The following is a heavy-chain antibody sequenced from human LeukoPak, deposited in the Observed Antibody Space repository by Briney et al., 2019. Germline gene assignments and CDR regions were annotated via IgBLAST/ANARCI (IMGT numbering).Heavy chain of an antibody. CDR2: IGSDASLT. V-gene: IGHV3-30*04. CDR3: ARDYRRYYYDSSGSSAPGD. D-gene: IGHD3-22*01. Sequence: GRSLRLSCTASGFTFSSYSMHWVRQAPGKGLEWVAVIGSDASLTYYADFVKGRFTISKDNAKNSLYLQMNSLRAEDTAVYYCARDYRRYYYDSSGSSAPGDWGQGTLVTVSS. CDR1: GFTFSSYS. J-gene: IGHJ4*02.